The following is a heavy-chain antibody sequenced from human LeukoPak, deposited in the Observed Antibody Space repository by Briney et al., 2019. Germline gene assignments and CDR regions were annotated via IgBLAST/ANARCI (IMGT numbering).Heavy chain of an antibody. Sequence: ASVKVSCKASGGTFSSYAISWVRQAPGQGLEWMGGIIPIFGTANYAQKFQGRVTITADKSTSTAYMELSSLKSDDTAVYYCARSGGYYFYMDVWGKGTTVTVSS. V-gene: IGHV1-69*06. CDR1: GGTFSSYA. J-gene: IGHJ6*03. CDR3: ARSGGYYFYMDV. CDR2: IIPIFGTA. D-gene: IGHD1-26*01.